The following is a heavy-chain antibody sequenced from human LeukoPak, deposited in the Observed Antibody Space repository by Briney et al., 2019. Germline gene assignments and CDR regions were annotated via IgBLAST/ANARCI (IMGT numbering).Heavy chain of an antibody. D-gene: IGHD2-2*01. J-gene: IGHJ5*02. V-gene: IGHV1-18*03. Sequence: ASVKVSCKASGYTFTSYDINWVRQATGQGLEWMGWISAYNGNTNYAQKLQGRVTMTTDTSTSTAYMELRSLRSDDMAVYYCARRACSSTSCYENWFDPWGQGTLVTVSS. CDR1: GYTFTSYD. CDR2: ISAYNGNT. CDR3: ARRACSSTSCYENWFDP.